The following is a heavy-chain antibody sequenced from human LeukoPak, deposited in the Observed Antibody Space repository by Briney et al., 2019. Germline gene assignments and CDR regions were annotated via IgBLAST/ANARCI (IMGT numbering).Heavy chain of an antibody. Sequence: ASVKVSRKASGYTFTTYNINWVRQAPGQGLEWMGWISGYNGNTNYAQKLQGRVTMTTDTSTSTAYMELRSLKSDDTAVYYCASLKNYYDSSGYLVTDAFDIWGQGTMVTVSS. CDR3: ASLKNYYDSSGYLVTDAFDI. D-gene: IGHD3-22*01. CDR2: ISGYNGNT. CDR1: GYTFTTYN. V-gene: IGHV1-18*01. J-gene: IGHJ3*02.